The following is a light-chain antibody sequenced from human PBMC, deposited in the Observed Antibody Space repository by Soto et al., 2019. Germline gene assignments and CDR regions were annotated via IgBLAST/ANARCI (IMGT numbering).Light chain of an antibody. V-gene: IGKV1-39*01. CDR2: SAS. J-gene: IGKJ3*01. CDR1: QSISRY. Sequence: DIQMTQSPSSLSASVGDRVTVTCRAGQSISRYLNWYQQRPGKATKLLIYSASTLQTGVPSRFSCSGSGTDFTLTISSLQPEDCATYYGQQSYNCPFTVGPVTKVDI. CDR3: QQSYNCPFT.